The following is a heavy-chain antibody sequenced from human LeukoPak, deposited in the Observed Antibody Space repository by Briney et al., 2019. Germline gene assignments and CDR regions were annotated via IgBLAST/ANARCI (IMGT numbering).Heavy chain of an antibody. CDR2: ISGSGGST. V-gene: IGHV3-23*01. D-gene: IGHD4-17*01. CDR1: GFTFSDYA. Sequence: PGGSLRLSCAASGFTFSDYAISWVRQALGKGLKWVSVISGSGGSTYNVDPVKGRFTISRDNSKNTLYLQMNSLRAEDTAVYYCAKSVESAVTTNPYFDYWGQGILVTVSS. J-gene: IGHJ4*02. CDR3: AKSVESAVTTNPYFDY.